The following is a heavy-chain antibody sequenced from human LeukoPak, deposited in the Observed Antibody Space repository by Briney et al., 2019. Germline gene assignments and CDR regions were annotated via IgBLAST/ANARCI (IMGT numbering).Heavy chain of an antibody. Sequence: PGGSLRLSCAASGFTFSSYSMNWVRQAPGKGLEWVSYISSSSSTIYYADSVKGRFTISRDNAKNSLYLQMNSLRAEDTAVYYCARDDVRGYYYGMDVWGQGTTVTVSS. V-gene: IGHV3-48*04. CDR3: ARDDVRGYYYGMDV. J-gene: IGHJ6*02. CDR2: ISSSSSTI. CDR1: GFTFSSYS.